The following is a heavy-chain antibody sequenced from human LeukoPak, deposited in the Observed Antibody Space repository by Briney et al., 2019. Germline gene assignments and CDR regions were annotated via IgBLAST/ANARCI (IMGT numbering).Heavy chain of an antibody. CDR3: ARGRQQLVLSWFDP. CDR1: GYSISSGYY. CDR2: IYHSGST. J-gene: IGHJ5*02. V-gene: IGHV4-38-2*01. Sequence: SETLSLTCAVSGYSISSGYYWGWFRQHPGKGLEWIGSIYHSGSTYYNPSLKSRVTISVDTSKNQFSLKLSSVTAADTAVYYCARGRQQLVLSWFDPWGQGTQVTVSS. D-gene: IGHD6-13*01.